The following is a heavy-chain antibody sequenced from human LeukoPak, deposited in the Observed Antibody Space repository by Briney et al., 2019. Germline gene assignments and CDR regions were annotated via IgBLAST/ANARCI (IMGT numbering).Heavy chain of an antibody. V-gene: IGHV4-39*01. D-gene: IGHD6-19*01. CDR2: IPYSGNA. CDR1: GGSISSSSYY. CDR3: ARYPYSGISGWQAFDY. Sequence: SETLSLTCTVSGGSISSSSYYWGWVRQPPGQGLEWIGTIPYSGNAYYSPSLKSRVTISVDTSKNQFSLKVSSVTAADTAVYYCARYPYSGISGWQAFDYWGQGTLVTVSS. J-gene: IGHJ4*02.